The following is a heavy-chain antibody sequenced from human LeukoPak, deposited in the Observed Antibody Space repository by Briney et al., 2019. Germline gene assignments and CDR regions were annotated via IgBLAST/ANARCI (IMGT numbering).Heavy chain of an antibody. J-gene: IGHJ3*01. CDR1: GFIFSTCA. Sequence: GGSLRLSCTASGFIFSTCAMSWVRQAPGKGLEWVSAISGSGGTTYYADSVKGRLTISRDNSKNTLFLQMNSLRAEDTAVYYCAKDRSSSSWFDGYDFWGQGTMGTVSS. CDR3: AKDRSSSSWFDGYDF. CDR2: ISGSGGTT. V-gene: IGHV3-23*01. D-gene: IGHD6-13*01.